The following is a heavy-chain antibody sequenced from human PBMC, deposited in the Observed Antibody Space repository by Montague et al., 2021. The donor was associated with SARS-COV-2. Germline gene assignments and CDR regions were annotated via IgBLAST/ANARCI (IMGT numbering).Heavy chain of an antibody. Sequence: SETLSLTCSISGVSITSYYWSWVRQPSGKGREWIGHIYASGGSNXCPSFQSRVRLIIENPKNQYSLNLESPTAADTAVYYCVRDGGNWYYFDYWGQGALVTVSS. D-gene: IGHD3-16*01. V-gene: IGHV4-4*07. CDR2: IYASGGS. CDR1: GVSITSYY. CDR3: VRDGGNWYYFDY. J-gene: IGHJ4*02.